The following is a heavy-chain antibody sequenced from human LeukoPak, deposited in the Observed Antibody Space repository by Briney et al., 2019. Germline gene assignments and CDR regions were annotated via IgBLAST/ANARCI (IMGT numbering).Heavy chain of an antibody. J-gene: IGHJ3*02. Sequence: SETLSLTCTVSGDSISSGDYYWSWIRQPAGKGLEWIGRISSSGSTNYNPSLKSRVTISVDTSKNQFSLKLRSVTAADTAVYFCARGPYSYDSSGAFDIWGQGTMVTVSS. CDR2: ISSSGST. CDR1: GDSISSGDYY. CDR3: ARGPYSYDSSGAFDI. D-gene: IGHD3-22*01. V-gene: IGHV4-61*02.